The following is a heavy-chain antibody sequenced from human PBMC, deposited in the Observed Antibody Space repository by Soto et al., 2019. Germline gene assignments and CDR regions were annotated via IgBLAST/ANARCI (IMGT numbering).Heavy chain of an antibody. CDR2: IYYSGST. Sequence: QVQLQESGPGLVKPSETLSLTCTVSGGSVSSGSYYWSWIRQPPGKGLEWIGYIYYSGSTNYNPSLKGQSTISVDTPKNHCSLKLSSVTAGNTAVFYCAGASIAARLVDYWGRGTLVTVSS. V-gene: IGHV4-61*01. CDR3: AGASIAARLVDY. D-gene: IGHD6-6*01. CDR1: GGSVSSGSYY. J-gene: IGHJ4*02.